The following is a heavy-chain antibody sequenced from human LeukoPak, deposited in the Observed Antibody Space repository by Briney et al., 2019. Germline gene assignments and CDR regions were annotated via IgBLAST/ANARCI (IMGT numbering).Heavy chain of an antibody. CDR2: ISYDGSNK. CDR3: ATQDGYDNTGHYGY. CDR1: GFSFSNFG. Sequence: TGGSLRLSCAASGFSFSNFGMHWVRQAPGKGLEWVAFISYDGSNKYFADSVKGRFTISRDNYKNTLYLQMNSLRAEDTAVYYCATQDGYDNTGHYGYWGQGTLVTVCS. V-gene: IGHV3-30*03. D-gene: IGHD3-22*01. J-gene: IGHJ4*02.